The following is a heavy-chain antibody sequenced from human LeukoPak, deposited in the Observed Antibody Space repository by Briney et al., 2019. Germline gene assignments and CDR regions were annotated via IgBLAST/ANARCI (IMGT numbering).Heavy chain of an antibody. J-gene: IGHJ4*02. Sequence: SETLSLTCAVYGGSFSGYYWSWIRQPPGKGLEWIGEINHSGSTNYNPSLKSRVTISADTSKNQFSLKLSSVTAADTAVYYCARGAPSRTRPTPFDYWGQGTLVTVSS. V-gene: IGHV4-34*01. CDR1: GGSFSGYY. CDR3: ARGAPSRTRPTPFDY. CDR2: INHSGST. D-gene: IGHD1-14*01.